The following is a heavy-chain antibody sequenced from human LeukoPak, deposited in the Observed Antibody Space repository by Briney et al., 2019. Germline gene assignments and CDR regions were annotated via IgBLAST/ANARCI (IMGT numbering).Heavy chain of an antibody. CDR2: IYYSGST. Sequence: SETLSLTCTVSGGSISSSSYYWGWIRQPPGKGLEWIGSIYYSGSTYYNPSLKSRVTISVDTSKNQFSLKLSSVTAADTAVYYCARGSSGAFKRGYRPMGARAFDIWGQGTMVTVSS. D-gene: IGHD5-18*01. J-gene: IGHJ3*02. V-gene: IGHV4-39*01. CDR3: ARGSSGAFKRGYRPMGARAFDI. CDR1: GGSISSSSYY.